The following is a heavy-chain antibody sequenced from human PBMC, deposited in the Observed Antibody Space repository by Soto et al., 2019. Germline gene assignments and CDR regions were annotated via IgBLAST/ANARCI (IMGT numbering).Heavy chain of an antibody. J-gene: IGHJ4*02. D-gene: IGHD3-16*01. V-gene: IGHV3-30*18. Sequence: GGSLRLSCAASGFTFSRYGMHWVRQAPGRGLEWVAVISYDGTSKYYADSVKGRFTISRDNSKNTLYLQMNSLRPEDTAVYYCVKSHHDYVWGNSYAGGYWGQGTLVTVSS. CDR1: GFTFSRYG. CDR3: VKSHHDYVWGNSYAGGY. CDR2: ISYDGTSK.